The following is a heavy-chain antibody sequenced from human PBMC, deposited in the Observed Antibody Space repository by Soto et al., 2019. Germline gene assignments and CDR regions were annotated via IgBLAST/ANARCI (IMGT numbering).Heavy chain of an antibody. V-gene: IGHV3-48*03. J-gene: IGHJ4*02. Sequence: GGSLRLSCAASGFTFSSYEMNWVRQAPGKGLEWVSYISSSGSTIYYADSVKGRFTISRDNAKNTLYLQMNSLRAEDTAVYYCARDGGDYDFWNGYYFDYWGQGTLVTVSS. CDR1: GFTFSSYE. D-gene: IGHD3-3*01. CDR2: ISSSGSTI. CDR3: ARDGGDYDFWNGYYFDY.